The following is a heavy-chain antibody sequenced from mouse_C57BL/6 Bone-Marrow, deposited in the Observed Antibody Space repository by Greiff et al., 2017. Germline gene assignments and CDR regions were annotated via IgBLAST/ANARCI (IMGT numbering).Heavy chain of an antibody. CDR3: ARQRDSSGWVAY. J-gene: IGHJ3*01. V-gene: IGHV5-6*01. D-gene: IGHD3-2*02. CDR2: ISSGGSYT. Sequence: EVMLVESGGDLVKPGGSLKLSCAASGFTFSSYGMSWVRQTPDKRLEWVATISSGGSYTYYPDRVKGRFTISRDNAKNTLYLQMSSLKSEDTAMYYCARQRDSSGWVAYWGQGTLVTVSA. CDR1: GFTFSSYG.